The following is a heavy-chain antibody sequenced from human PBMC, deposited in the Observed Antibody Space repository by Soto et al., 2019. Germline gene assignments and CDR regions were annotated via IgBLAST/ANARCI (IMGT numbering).Heavy chain of an antibody. CDR2: ISDRGATT. V-gene: IGHV3-23*01. CDR1: GFTISSNA. J-gene: IGHJ4*02. Sequence: GGSLRLSCAAYGFTISSNAMYWVHQAPGKGLEWVSGISDRGATTHYADSVKGRFTISRDTSKNTLYLQLNTLRADDTAVYYCAKDKPGTTSFDYWGQGTLVTVSS. D-gene: IGHD1-1*01. CDR3: AKDKPGTTSFDY.